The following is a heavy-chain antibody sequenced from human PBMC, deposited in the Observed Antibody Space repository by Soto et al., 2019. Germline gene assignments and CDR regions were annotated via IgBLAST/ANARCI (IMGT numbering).Heavy chain of an antibody. V-gene: IGHV4-39*01. CDR1: GGSMSSSSYY. J-gene: IGHJ6*02. CDR2: ISYSGDT. CDR3: ARCSSGHSWYFYAMDV. Sequence: HLQLQESGPGLVKTSETLSLTCSVSGGSMSSSSYYWAWVRQPPGKGLEWIGSISYSGDTSYNWSLRSRVTMSLDTSKSQLSLKVTSVTAADTAVYYCARCSSGHSWYFYAMDVWGQGTTVTVSS. D-gene: IGHD6-25*01.